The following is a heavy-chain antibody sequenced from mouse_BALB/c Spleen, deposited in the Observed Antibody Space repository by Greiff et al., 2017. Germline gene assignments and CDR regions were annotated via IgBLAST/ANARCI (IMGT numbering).Heavy chain of an antibody. Sequence: EVKLMESGGGLVKPGGSLKLSCAASGFTFSSYAMSWVRQTPEKRLEWVASISSGGSTYYPDSVKGRFTISRDNARNILYLQMSSLRSEDTAMYYCARTTEAWFAYWGQGTLVTVSA. CDR1: GFTFSSYA. CDR2: ISSGGST. D-gene: IGHD1-1*01. CDR3: ARTTEAWFAY. J-gene: IGHJ3*01. V-gene: IGHV5-6-5*01.